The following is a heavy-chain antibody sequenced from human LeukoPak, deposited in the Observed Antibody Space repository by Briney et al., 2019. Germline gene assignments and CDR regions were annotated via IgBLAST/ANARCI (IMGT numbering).Heavy chain of an antibody. CDR2: ISWNSGSI. J-gene: IGHJ6*02. D-gene: IGHD5-18*01. Sequence: GGPLRLSCAASGFTFDDYAMHWVRHAPGKGLEWVSGISWNSGSIGYADSVKGRFTISRDNAKNSLYLQMNSLRAEDTALYYCAKGDTAMGDYYYYGMDVWGQGTTVTVSS. CDR3: AKGDTAMGDYYYYGMDV. V-gene: IGHV3-9*01. CDR1: GFTFDDYA.